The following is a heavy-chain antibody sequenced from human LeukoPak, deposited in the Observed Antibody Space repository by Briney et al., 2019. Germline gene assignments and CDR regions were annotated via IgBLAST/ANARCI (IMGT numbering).Heavy chain of an antibody. Sequence: GASVKVFCKASGYTFTGHYLQWVRQAPGQGPEWMGWINHNSGGARYAEKFEDRVTMTRDRSLSTAYREQSRVICDDTGVYFCARMPATEFDLWGQGTLVTVSS. CDR2: INHNSGGA. V-gene: IGHV1-2*02. CDR1: GYTFTGHY. D-gene: IGHD4-17*01. CDR3: ARMPATEFDL. J-gene: IGHJ4*02.